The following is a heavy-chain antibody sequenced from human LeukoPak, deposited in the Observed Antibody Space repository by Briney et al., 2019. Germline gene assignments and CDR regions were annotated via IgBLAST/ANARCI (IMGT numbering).Heavy chain of an antibody. CDR3: ARGYYYDSSGHFAPVDY. CDR2: ISSSSTI. J-gene: IGHJ4*02. CDR1: GFTFSSYS. Sequence: EPGGSLRLSCAASGFTFSSYSMNWVRQAPGKGLEWVSYISSSSTIYYADSVKGRFTISRDNAKNSLYLQMNSLRAEDTAVYYCARGYYYDSSGHFAPVDYWGQGTLVTVSS. D-gene: IGHD3-22*01. V-gene: IGHV3-48*01.